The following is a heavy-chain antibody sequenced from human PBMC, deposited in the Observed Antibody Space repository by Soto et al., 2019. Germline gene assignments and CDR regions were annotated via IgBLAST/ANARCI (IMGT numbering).Heavy chain of an antibody. Sequence: GGSLRLSCAASGFTPGRLSMNWVRQAPGKGLEWVSVIYSGGSTYYADSVKGRFTISRHNSKNTLYLRMNSLRAEDTAVYYCASSRGDSRYYYGMDVWGQGTTVTVSS. CDR3: ASSRGDSRYYYGMDV. CDR1: GFTPGRLS. J-gene: IGHJ6*02. D-gene: IGHD3-22*01. CDR2: IYSGGST. V-gene: IGHV3-53*04.